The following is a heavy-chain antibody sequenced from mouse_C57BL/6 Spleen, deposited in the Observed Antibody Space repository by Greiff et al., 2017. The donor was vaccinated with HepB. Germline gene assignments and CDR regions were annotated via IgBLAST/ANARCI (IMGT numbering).Heavy chain of an antibody. CDR2: ISSGGDYI. J-gene: IGHJ3*01. V-gene: IGHV5-9-1*02. CDR3: TRDLMKLAY. Sequence: DVMLVESGEGLVKPGGSLKLSCAASGFTFSSYAMSWVRQTPEKRLEWVAYISSGGDYIYYADTVKGRFTISRDNARNTLYLQMSSLKSEDTAMYYCTRDLMKLAYWGQGTLVTVSA. CDR1: GFTFSSYA.